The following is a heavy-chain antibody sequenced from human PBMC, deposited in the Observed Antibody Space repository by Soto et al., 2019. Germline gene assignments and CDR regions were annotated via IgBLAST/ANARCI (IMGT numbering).Heavy chain of an antibody. J-gene: IGHJ4*02. Sequence: QVQLAESGGGVVQPGWSLRLSCAASGFTFSSYAMHWVRQAPGKGLEWVAVISYDGSNKYYADSVKGRFTISRDNSKNTLYLQMNSLRAEDTAVYYCARDIRQWLVGPFDYWGQGTLVTVSS. CDR1: GFTFSSYA. D-gene: IGHD6-19*01. CDR3: ARDIRQWLVGPFDY. CDR2: ISYDGSNK. V-gene: IGHV3-30-3*01.